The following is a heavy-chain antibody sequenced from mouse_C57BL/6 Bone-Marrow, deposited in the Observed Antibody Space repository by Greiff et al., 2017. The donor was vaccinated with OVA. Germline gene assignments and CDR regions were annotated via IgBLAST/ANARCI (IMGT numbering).Heavy chain of an antibody. J-gene: IGHJ3*01. CDR1: GYTFTDYY. CDR3: ARAPSNGDFPRFAY. CDR2: IFPGSGST. D-gene: IGHD1-1*01. V-gene: IGHV1-75*01. Sequence: VQLQQSGPELVKPGASVKISCKASGYTFTDYYINWVKQRPGKGLEWLGWIFPGSGSTYYNEQFKGKATLTVDKSSSTAYLPLSSLNSEDSEDFFCARAPSNGDFPRFAYWGQGTLVTVAA.